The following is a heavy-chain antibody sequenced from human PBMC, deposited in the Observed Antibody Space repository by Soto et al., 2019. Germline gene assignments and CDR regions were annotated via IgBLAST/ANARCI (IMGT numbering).Heavy chain of an antibody. Sequence: SETLSLTCTVSGGSISSYYWSRIRQPPGKGLEWIGYIYYSGSTNYNPSLKSRVTISVDTSKNQLSLKLSSVTAADTAVYYCARVFNWNWGLNYYYYGMDVWGQGTTVTVSS. CDR3: ARVFNWNWGLNYYYYGMDV. V-gene: IGHV4-59*01. CDR2: IYYSGST. J-gene: IGHJ6*02. D-gene: IGHD1-7*01. CDR1: GGSISSYY.